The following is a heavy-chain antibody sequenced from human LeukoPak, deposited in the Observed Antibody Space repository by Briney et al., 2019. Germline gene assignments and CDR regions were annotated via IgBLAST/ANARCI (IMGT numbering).Heavy chain of an antibody. Sequence: GGSLRLSCAASGFTVSSNYMTWVRQAPGKGLEWVSVIYSGGGTYYTDSVKGRFTISRDNSKNTLYLQMNSLRAEDTAVYYCAKGPGSWYFQHWGQGTLVTVSS. D-gene: IGHD6-13*01. CDR3: AKGPGSWYFQH. CDR1: GFTVSSNY. CDR2: IYSGGGT. V-gene: IGHV3-66*01. J-gene: IGHJ1*01.